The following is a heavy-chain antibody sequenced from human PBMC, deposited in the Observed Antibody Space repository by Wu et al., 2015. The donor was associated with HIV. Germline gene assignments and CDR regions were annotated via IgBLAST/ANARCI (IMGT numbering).Heavy chain of an antibody. CDR1: PYTFTSFG. Sequence: QVQLVQSGAEVKKPGASVKVSCKASPYTFTSFGIGWVRQAPGQGLEWMGWVSSYSGDSNYAQKFQDRVSMTTDASTSTAYMELSRLRSDDTAVYYCARRGALGDAFDIWGQGTMVTVSS. D-gene: IGHD1-26*01. CDR3: ARRGALGDAFDI. J-gene: IGHJ3*02. CDR2: VSSYSGDS. V-gene: IGHV1-18*01.